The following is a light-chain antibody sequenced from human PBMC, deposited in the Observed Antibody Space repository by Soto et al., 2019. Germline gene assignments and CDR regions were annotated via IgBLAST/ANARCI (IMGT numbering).Light chain of an antibody. CDR2: KAS. CDR3: QQYTSYPFT. Sequence: DIQMTQSPSTLSASVGDRVTITCRASQSISSWLAWYQQKPGKAPNLLIYKASSLESGVPARFSGSGSGTEFTLPISSLQPDDFATYYCQQYTSYPFTFGPRTKVAIK. J-gene: IGKJ3*01. V-gene: IGKV1-5*03. CDR1: QSISSW.